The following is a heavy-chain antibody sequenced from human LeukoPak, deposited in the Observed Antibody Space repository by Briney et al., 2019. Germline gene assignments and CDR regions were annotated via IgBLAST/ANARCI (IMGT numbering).Heavy chain of an antibody. CDR3: ASRSGGKTFDY. Sequence: SETLSLTCAVSGGSISSSNWWSWVRQPPGKGLEWIGEIHHSGSTNYNPSLKSRVTISVDKSKNQFSLKLSSVTAADTAVYYCASRSGGKTFDYWGQGTLVTVSS. J-gene: IGHJ4*02. CDR2: IHHSGST. V-gene: IGHV4-4*02. CDR1: GGSISSSNW. D-gene: IGHD2-15*01.